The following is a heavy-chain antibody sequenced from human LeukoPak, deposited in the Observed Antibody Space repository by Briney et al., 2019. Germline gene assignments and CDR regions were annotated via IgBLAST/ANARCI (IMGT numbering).Heavy chain of an antibody. CDR1: GFTVSINS. V-gene: IGHV3-53*01. CDR3: AKDRRIVGATVDY. CDR2: IYSGGNT. D-gene: IGHD1-26*01. Sequence: GGSLRLSCTVSGFTVSINSMSWVRQAPGKGLEWVSFIYSGGNTHYSDSVKGRFTISRDNSKNTLYLQMNSLRAEDTAVYYCAKDRRIVGATVDYWGQGTLVTVSS. J-gene: IGHJ4*02.